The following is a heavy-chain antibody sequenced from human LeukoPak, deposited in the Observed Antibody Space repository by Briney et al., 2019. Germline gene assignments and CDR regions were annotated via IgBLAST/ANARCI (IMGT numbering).Heavy chain of an antibody. CDR1: GFTFRTYW. J-gene: IGHJ3*02. V-gene: IGHV3-7*01. Sequence: QAGGSLRLSCAASGFTFRTYWMSWVRQAPGKGLEWVANIKQDGNEKYYVDSVKGRFTISRDNAKNSLYLQMNSLRAEDTAFYYCARESSGGYYFDVFDIWGQGTMVTVSS. CDR2: IKQDGNEK. CDR3: ARESSGGYYFDVFDI. D-gene: IGHD3-22*01.